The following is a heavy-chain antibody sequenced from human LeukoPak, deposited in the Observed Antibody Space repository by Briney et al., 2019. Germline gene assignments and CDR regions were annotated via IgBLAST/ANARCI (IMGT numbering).Heavy chain of an antibody. Sequence: GGSLRLSCAASGFTVSSNYMSWVRQAPGKGLEWVSYISSSGNTISYADSVKGRFTISRDNAKNSLYLQVISLRAEDTAVYYCARGLRNTDTFDIWGQGTMVTVSS. CDR3: ARGLRNTDTFDI. J-gene: IGHJ3*02. CDR1: GFTVSSNY. V-gene: IGHV3-11*04. CDR2: ISSSGNTI.